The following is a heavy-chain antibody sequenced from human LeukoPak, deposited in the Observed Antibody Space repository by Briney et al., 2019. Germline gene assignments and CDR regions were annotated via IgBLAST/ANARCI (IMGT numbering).Heavy chain of an antibody. CDR3: ARGSYNWNFPGDY. CDR1: GFTVSSNY. D-gene: IGHD1-7*01. CDR2: ISDGGST. J-gene: IGHJ4*02. V-gene: IGHV3-53*01. Sequence: QPGGSLRLSCAASGFTVSSNYMSWVRQAPGKGLEWVSVISDGGSTSYADSVKGRFTISRDTSKNTLYLQMNSLRAEDTAVYYCARGSYNWNFPGDYWGQGTLVTVSS.